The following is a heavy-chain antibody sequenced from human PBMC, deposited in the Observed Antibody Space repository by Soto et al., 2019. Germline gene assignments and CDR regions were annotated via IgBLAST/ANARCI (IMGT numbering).Heavy chain of an antibody. J-gene: IGHJ4*02. CDR1: GVSISTGRYS. CDR2: IYHSGST. CDR3: ARDHSYGFDY. Sequence: QLQLQESGSGLVKPSQTLSLTCAVSGVSISTGRYSWNWIRQPPGKDLEWIGYIYHSGSTYYNPSLKSRVTISVDRSQNQFSLKLSSVTAADTAVYFCARDHSYGFDYWGQGTLVTVSS. D-gene: IGHD5-18*01. V-gene: IGHV4-30-2*01.